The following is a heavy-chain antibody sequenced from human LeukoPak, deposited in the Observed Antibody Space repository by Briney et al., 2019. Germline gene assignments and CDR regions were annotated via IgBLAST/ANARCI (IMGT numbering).Heavy chain of an antibody. J-gene: IGHJ4*02. CDR1: GYTFTSYY. CDR3: ARDPGEADSSGYYSISDY. CDR2: INPSGGST. Sequence: GASVKVSCKAPGYTFTSYYMHWVRQAPGQGLEWMGIINPSGGSTSYAQKFQGRVTMTRDTSTSTVYMELSSLRSEDTAVYYCARDPGEADSSGYYSISDYWGQGTLVTVSS. V-gene: IGHV1-46*01. D-gene: IGHD3-22*01.